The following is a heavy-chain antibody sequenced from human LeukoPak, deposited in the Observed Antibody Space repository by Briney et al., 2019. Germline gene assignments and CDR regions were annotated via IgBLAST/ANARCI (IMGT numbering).Heavy chain of an antibody. CDR3: AKDRYYDSSVSFAFDI. CDR2: ISGSGGST. V-gene: IGHV3-23*01. CDR1: GFTFSSYA. J-gene: IGHJ3*02. D-gene: IGHD3-22*01. Sequence: GGSLRLSCAASGFTFSSYALSWVRQAPGKGLEWVSAISGSGGSTYYADSVKGRFTISRDNSKNTLYLQMNSLRAEDTAVYYCAKDRYYDSSVSFAFDIWGQGTMVTVSS.